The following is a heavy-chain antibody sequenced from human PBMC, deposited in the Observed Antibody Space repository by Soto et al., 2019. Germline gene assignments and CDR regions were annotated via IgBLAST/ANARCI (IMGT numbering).Heavy chain of an antibody. Sequence: QVQLVQSGAEVKKPGASVKVSCKASGYTFTNYAMHWVRQALGQRLEWMGWINAGNGNTKYSQKFQGRVTITRDTXASTAYMDLSSLRSEDTAVYYCARGPGGPDGPGDYWGQGTLVTVSS. CDR2: INAGNGNT. CDR3: ARGPGGPDGPGDY. J-gene: IGHJ4*02. V-gene: IGHV1-3*01. CDR1: GYTFTNYA. D-gene: IGHD2-15*01.